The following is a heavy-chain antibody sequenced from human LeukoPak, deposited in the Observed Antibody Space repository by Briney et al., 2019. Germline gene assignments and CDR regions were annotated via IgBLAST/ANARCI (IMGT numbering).Heavy chain of an antibody. D-gene: IGHD2-15*01. CDR3: AKWGLDCSVAGCLYYFDY. J-gene: IGHJ4*02. CDR2: ISDGST. CDR1: GFTFRSYA. V-gene: IGHV3-23*01. Sequence: PGGSLRLSCAASGFTFRSYAMSWVRQAPGKGLEWVSGISDGSTYYADSIKGRFTISRDNSKNSLYPQMNNLRAEDTAVYYCAKWGLDCSVAGCLYYFDYWGQGTLVTVSS.